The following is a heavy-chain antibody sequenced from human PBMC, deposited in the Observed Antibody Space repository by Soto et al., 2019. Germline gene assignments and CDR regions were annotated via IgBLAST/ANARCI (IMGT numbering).Heavy chain of an antibody. CDR2: IYYSGST. V-gene: IGHV4-31*03. CDR1: GGSISSGGYY. Sequence: QVQLQESGPGLVKPSQTLSFTCTVSGGSISSGGYYWSWIRQHPGKGLEWIGYIYYSGSTYYNPSLKSRVTISVDTSKNQFSLKLSSVTAADTAVYYCARDLGGFWSGHNLYDLWGRGTLVTVSS. CDR3: ARDLGGFWSGHNLYDL. D-gene: IGHD3-3*01. J-gene: IGHJ2*01.